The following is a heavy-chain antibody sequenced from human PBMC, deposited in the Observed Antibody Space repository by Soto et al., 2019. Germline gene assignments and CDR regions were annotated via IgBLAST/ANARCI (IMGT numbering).Heavy chain of an antibody. CDR1: GFTFGSYA. CDR3: AKDRALCSGGSCYPGLFDF. Sequence: GGSLRLSCVASGFTFGSYAMHWVRQAPGKGLEWVASISYDGSDRYDADSVKGRFTISRDNSKNTLYLQMNSLRPEDTALYFCAKDRALCSGGSCYPGLFDFWRQGTLVTVSS. J-gene: IGHJ4*02. V-gene: IGHV3-30*18. CDR2: ISYDGSDR. D-gene: IGHD2-15*01.